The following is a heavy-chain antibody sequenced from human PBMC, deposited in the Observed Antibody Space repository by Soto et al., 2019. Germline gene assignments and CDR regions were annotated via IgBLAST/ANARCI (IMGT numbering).Heavy chain of an antibody. V-gene: IGHV1-18*01. CDR1: GYTFTRYG. CDR3: AKNGQLPYYYSGMDV. CDR2: ISGYNGDT. Sequence: QGQLVQSGPEVKKPGASVKVSCKASGYTFTRYGISWVRQAPGHGLEWMGWISGYNGDTNYAQKVQGRVTMTIDTSTSTADRELRSLTSDDTAIYYCAKNGQLPYYYSGMDVLGPGTTVTVSS. J-gene: IGHJ6*02. D-gene: IGHD1-1*01.